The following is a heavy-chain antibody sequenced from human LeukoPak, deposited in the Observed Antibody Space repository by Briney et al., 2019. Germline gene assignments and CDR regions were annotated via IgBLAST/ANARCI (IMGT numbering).Heavy chain of an antibody. CDR2: MYTDGDT. J-gene: IGHJ6*03. CDR3: ARVGYSYSINDWSRIGLGAYATKHYYYMDV. D-gene: IGHD5-18*01. Sequence: SETLSLTCDVSGASISGYWWSWIRQPAGKGLEWIGRMYTDGDTNYNPALKSRVTVSVDTSKNRFSLKLISVTAADTAVYYCARVGYSYSINDWSRIGLGAYATKHYYYMDVWGKGTTVTVSS. V-gene: IGHV4-4*07. CDR1: GASISGYW.